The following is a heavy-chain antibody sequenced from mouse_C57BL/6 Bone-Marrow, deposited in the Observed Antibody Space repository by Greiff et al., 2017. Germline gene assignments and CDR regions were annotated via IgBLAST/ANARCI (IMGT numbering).Heavy chain of an antibody. CDR3: TRATVVATDY. CDR1: GYTFTDYE. J-gene: IGHJ2*01. CDR2: IDPETGGT. Sequence: LVESGAELVRPGASVTLSCKASGYTFTDYEMHWVKQTPVHGLEWIGAIDPETGGTAYNQKFKGKAILTADNSYSTAYMEHRSLTSEDSAGYYCTRATVVATDYWGKGTTLTVSS. D-gene: IGHD1-1*01. V-gene: IGHV1-15*01.